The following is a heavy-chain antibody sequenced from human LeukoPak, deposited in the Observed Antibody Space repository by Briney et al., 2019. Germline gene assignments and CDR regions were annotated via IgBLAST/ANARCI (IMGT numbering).Heavy chain of an antibody. CDR3: ARRIVGATFHFDY. V-gene: IGHV5-51*01. CDR1: GYSFTSYW. D-gene: IGHD1-26*01. Sequence: GESLKISCKGSGYSFTSYWIGWVRQMPGKGLEWMGIIYPGDSDTRYSPSFQGQVTISADNFISTAYLQWSSLKASDTAMYYCARRIVGATFHFDYWGQGTLVTVSS. CDR2: IYPGDSDT. J-gene: IGHJ4*02.